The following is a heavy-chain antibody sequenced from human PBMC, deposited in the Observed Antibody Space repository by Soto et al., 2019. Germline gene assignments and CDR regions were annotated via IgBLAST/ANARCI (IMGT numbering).Heavy chain of an antibody. Sequence: GGSLRLSCAASGFTFSSYGMHWVRQAPGKGLEWAAVISYDGSNNYYADSVKGRFTISRDNSTITLYLQMNSLRAEDVAVYYCAKELGSSGWVDDYYYYGMDVWGHGTTVTV. J-gene: IGHJ6*02. D-gene: IGHD6-19*01. CDR3: AKELGSSGWVDDYYYYGMDV. CDR1: GFTFSSYG. V-gene: IGHV3-30*18. CDR2: ISYDGSNN.